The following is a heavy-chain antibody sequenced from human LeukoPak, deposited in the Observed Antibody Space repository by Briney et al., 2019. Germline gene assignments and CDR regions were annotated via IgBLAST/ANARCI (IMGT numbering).Heavy chain of an antibody. Sequence: GGSLRLSCAASGFTVSSNYMSWVRQAPGKGLEWASVIYSGGSTYYADSVKGRFTISRDNSKNTLYLQMNSLRAEDTAVYYCARAKYYYGSGSYYYYFDYWGQGTLVTVSS. J-gene: IGHJ4*02. CDR1: GFTVSSNY. V-gene: IGHV3-53*01. D-gene: IGHD3-10*01. CDR3: ARAKYYYGSGSYYYYFDY. CDR2: IYSGGST.